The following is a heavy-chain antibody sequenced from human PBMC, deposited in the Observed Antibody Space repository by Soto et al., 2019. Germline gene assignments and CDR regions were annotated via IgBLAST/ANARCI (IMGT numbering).Heavy chain of an antibody. D-gene: IGHD6-13*01. V-gene: IGHV1-69*06. CDR3: VSLRQQLKNWFDP. Sequence: GASVKVSCKASGGTVRTYVINWVRQAPGQGLEWMGGIIPIFGTANYAQKFQGRVTITADKSTSTAYMELSSLRSEDTAVYYCVSLRQQLKNWFDPWGQGTLVTSPQ. CDR1: GGTVRTYV. CDR2: IIPIFGTA. J-gene: IGHJ5*02.